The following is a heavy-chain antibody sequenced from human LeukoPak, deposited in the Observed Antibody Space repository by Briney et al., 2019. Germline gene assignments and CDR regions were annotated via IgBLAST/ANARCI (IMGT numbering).Heavy chain of an antibody. CDR3: TREEWLALDAFDI. CDR2: INSDGSST. D-gene: IGHD6-19*01. V-gene: IGHV3-74*01. CDR1: GFTFSSYW. J-gene: IGHJ3*02. Sequence: GGSLRLSCAASGFTFSSYWMHWVRQAPGKGLVWVSRINSDGSSTSNADSVKDRFTISRDNAKNTLYLQMNSLRAEDTAIYYCTREEWLALDAFDIWGQGTMVTVSS.